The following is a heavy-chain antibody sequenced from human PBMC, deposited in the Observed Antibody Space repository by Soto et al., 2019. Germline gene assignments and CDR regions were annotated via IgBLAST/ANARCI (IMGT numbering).Heavy chain of an antibody. CDR2: IYYSGST. CDR1: GGSISSGDYY. Sequence: SETLSLTCTVSGGSISSGDYYWSWIRQPPGKGLEWIGYIYYSGSTYYNPSLKSRVTISVDTSKNQFSLNLSSVTAADTAMYYCARSGVATIYPGNNWFDPWGQGTLVTVSS. V-gene: IGHV4-30-4*01. CDR3: ARSGVATIYPGNNWFDP. J-gene: IGHJ5*02. D-gene: IGHD5-12*01.